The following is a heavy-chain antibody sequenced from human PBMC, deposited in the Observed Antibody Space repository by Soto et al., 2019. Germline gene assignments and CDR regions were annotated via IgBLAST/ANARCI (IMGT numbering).Heavy chain of an antibody. D-gene: IGHD3-10*01. CDR3: ARDYYGSGSYYPGTYYYYGMDV. CDR2: IYYSGST. V-gene: IGHV4-30-4*01. CDR1: GGSISSGDYY. J-gene: IGHJ6*02. Sequence: SETLSLTCTVSGGSISSGDYYWSWIRQPPGKGLEWIGYIYYSGSTYYNPSLKSRVTISVDTSKNQFSLKLSSVTAADTAVYYCARDYYGSGSYYPGTYYYYGMDVWGQGTTVTVSS.